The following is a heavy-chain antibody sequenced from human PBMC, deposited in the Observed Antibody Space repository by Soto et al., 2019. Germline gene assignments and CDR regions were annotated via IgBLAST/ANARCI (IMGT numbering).Heavy chain of an antibody. V-gene: IGHV1-3*01. CDR2: INAANGDT. J-gene: IGHJ5*02. Sequence: EASEKVSCKASGYTFTSYGIHWVRQAPGQRLEWMGWINAANGDTKYSPKFQGRVTITRDTSASTAYMELSSLRSEDTAVYYCVRRHVSATGIDWFDPWGQGTLVTVSS. D-gene: IGHD6-13*01. CDR3: VRRHVSATGIDWFDP. CDR1: GYTFTSYG.